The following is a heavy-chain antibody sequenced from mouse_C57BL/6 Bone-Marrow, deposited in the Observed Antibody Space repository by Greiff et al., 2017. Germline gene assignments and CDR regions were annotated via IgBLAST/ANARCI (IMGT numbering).Heavy chain of an antibody. V-gene: IGHV1-53*01. Sequence: VQLQQPGTELVKPGASVKLSCKASGYTFTSYWMHWVKQRPGQGLEWIGNINPSNGGTNYNEKFKSKATLTVDKSSSTAYMPLSSLTSEDSAVYYCARYNYGSSYDAMDYWGQGTAVTVSS. J-gene: IGHJ4*01. CDR1: GYTFTSYW. D-gene: IGHD1-1*01. CDR2: INPSNGGT. CDR3: ARYNYGSSYDAMDY.